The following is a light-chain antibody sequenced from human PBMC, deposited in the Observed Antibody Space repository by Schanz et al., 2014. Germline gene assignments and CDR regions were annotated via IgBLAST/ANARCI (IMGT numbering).Light chain of an antibody. V-gene: IGKV3D-15*01. J-gene: IGKJ1*01. CDR1: QSVSSN. Sequence: EILMTQSPATLSVSPGERATLSCRASQSVSSNLAWYQQKPGQAPRLLIHDASNRATGIPARFSGSGSGTEFTLTISSLQSEDFAVYYCQQYNYWWTFGQGTKVEIK. CDR2: DAS. CDR3: QQYNYWWT.